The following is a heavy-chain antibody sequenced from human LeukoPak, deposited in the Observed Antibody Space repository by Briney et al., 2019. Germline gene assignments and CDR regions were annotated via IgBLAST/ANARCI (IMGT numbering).Heavy chain of an antibody. V-gene: IGHV1-69*13. CDR3: ARDLVPAALYYYYGMDV. CDR2: IIPIFGTA. J-gene: IGHJ6*02. D-gene: IGHD2-2*01. Sequence: SVKVSCKASGGTFSSYAISWVRQAPGQGLEWMGGIIPIFGTANYAQKFQGRVTITADESTSTAYMELSSLRSEDTAVYYCARDLVPAALYYYYGMDVWGQGTTVTVSS. CDR1: GGTFSSYA.